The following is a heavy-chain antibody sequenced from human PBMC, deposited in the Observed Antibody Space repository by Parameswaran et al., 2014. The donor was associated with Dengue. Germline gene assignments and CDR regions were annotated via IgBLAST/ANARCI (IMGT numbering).Heavy chain of an antibody. Sequence: VRQMPGKGLEWVSAISGSGGSTYYADSVKGRFTISRDNSMNTLYLQMNSLRAEDTAVYYCAKVGDSSGYDNFDYWGQGTLVTVSS. CDR2: ISGSGGST. D-gene: IGHD3-22*01. CDR3: AKVGDSSGYDNFDY. J-gene: IGHJ4*02. V-gene: IGHV3-23*01.